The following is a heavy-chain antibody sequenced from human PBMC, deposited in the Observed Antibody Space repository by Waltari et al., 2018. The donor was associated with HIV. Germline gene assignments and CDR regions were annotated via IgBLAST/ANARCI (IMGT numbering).Heavy chain of an antibody. D-gene: IGHD2-8*02. CDR2: IYYSGST. Sequence: QVQLQESGPGLVKPSETLSLTCTVSGVPVTSGSYYWSWIRQRPGKGLEWIGYIYYSGSTNYNPSLKSRVTISVDTSKNQFSLKLSSVTAADTAVYYCARAGGINWYFDLWGRGTLVTVSS. V-gene: IGHV4-61*01. CDR1: GVPVTSGSYY. CDR3: ARAGGINWYFDL. J-gene: IGHJ2*01.